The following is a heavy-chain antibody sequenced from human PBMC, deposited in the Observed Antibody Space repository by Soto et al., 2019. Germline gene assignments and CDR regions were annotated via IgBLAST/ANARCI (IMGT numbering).Heavy chain of an antibody. Sequence: QVQLQESGPGLVKPSETLSLTCTVSGGSISSYYWSWIRQPPGKGLEWIGYIYYSGSTNYNPSLKSRVTISVDTSKNQCSLKVSSVTAADTAVYYCARRYGDCFDYWGQGTLVTVSS. CDR1: GGSISSYY. V-gene: IGHV4-59*08. CDR3: ARRYGDCFDY. CDR2: IYYSGST. D-gene: IGHD4-17*01. J-gene: IGHJ4*02.